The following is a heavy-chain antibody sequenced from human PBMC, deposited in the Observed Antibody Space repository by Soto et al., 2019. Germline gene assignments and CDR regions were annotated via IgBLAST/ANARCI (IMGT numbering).Heavy chain of an antibody. CDR1: GYTFTSYG. CDR3: ARDGATPYSSGCLDY. D-gene: IGHD6-19*01. V-gene: IGHV1-18*04. Sequence: QVQLVQSGAEVKKPGASVKVSCKASGYTFTSYGISWVRQAPGQVLEWLGWISAYNGNTNYAQKLQGRVTMTTDTSTSTAYMELRSLRSDDTAVYYCARDGATPYSSGCLDYWGQGTLVTVSS. J-gene: IGHJ4*02. CDR2: ISAYNGNT.